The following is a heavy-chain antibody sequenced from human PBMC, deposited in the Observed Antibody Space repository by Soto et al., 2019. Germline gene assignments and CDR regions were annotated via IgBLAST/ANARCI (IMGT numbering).Heavy chain of an antibody. CDR2: MNPNSGNT. CDR3: AGDMGVWCGDQSQKQALDF. V-gene: IGHV1-8*01. Sequence: GASVKVSCKASRYTFTSYDINWVRQATGQGLEWTGWMNPNSGNTGYAQKFQGRVTMTRNTSISTAYMELSSLTSEDTAVYYCAGDMGVWCGDQSQKQALDFWGRGPRITVSS. CDR1: RYTFTSYD. J-gene: IGHJ4*02. D-gene: IGHD3-10*01.